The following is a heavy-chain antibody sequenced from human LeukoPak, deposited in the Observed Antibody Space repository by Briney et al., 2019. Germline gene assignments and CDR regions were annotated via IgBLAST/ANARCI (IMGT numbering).Heavy chain of an antibody. CDR2: ISYDGSNE. J-gene: IGHJ5*02. Sequence: PGGSLRLSCAASGFTFSSYAMHWVRRAPGKGLEWVAVISYDGSNEYCADSVKGRFTISRDNSRNTLYLQMNNLRAEATAVYYCARGKHLGSCTSTNCPNWFDPWGQGTLVTVSS. V-gene: IGHV3-30-3*01. CDR3: ARGKHLGSCTSTNCPNWFDP. D-gene: IGHD2-2*01. CDR1: GFTFSSYA.